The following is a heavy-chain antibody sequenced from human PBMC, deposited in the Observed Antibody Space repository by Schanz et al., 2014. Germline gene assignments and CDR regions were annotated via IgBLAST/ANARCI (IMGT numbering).Heavy chain of an antibody. CDR2: IKRDGSEK. CDR1: GFTFSDYW. Sequence: EVPLVESGGDLVQPGGSLRLSCTASGFTFSDYWMSWVRQAPGKGPEWVANIKRDGSEKNYLDSVKGRFTISRDNAKNTLYLQMNSLRAEDTAVYYCAKSDAFDIWGQGTLVTVSS. V-gene: IGHV3-7*02. CDR3: AKSDAFDI. J-gene: IGHJ3*02.